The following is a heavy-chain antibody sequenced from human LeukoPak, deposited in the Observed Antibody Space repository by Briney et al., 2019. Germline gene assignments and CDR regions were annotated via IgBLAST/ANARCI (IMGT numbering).Heavy chain of an antibody. CDR2: TYYRSKWFY. J-gene: IGHJ5*02. Sequence: SQILSLTCAISGDSVSSNSAAWNWIRQSPSRGLEWLGRTYYRSKWFYEYALSVKSRMTINPDTSKNQFSLHLNSVTPEDTAVYYCARDTSKGNCLDPWGQGTLVTVSS. CDR1: GDSVSSNSAA. V-gene: IGHV6-1*01. CDR3: ARDTSKGNCLDP.